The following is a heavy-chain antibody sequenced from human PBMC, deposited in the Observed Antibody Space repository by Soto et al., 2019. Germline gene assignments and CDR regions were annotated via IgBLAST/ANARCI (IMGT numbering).Heavy chain of an antibody. J-gene: IGHJ6*02. CDR3: ARGRVVATMYYYYGMDV. Sequence: GGSLRLSCAASGFTFSSYGMHWVRQAPGKGLEWVAVIWYDGSNKYYADSVKGRFTISRDNSKNTLYLQMNSLRAEDTAVYYCARGRVVATMYYYYGMDVWGQGTTVTVSS. V-gene: IGHV3-33*01. D-gene: IGHD5-12*01. CDR1: GFTFSSYG. CDR2: IWYDGSNK.